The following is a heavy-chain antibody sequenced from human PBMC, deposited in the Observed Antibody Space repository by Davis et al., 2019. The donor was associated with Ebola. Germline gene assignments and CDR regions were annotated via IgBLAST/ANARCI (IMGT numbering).Heavy chain of an antibody. D-gene: IGHD6-13*01. CDR2: INNDGSST. CDR1: GFSFSNAW. J-gene: IGHJ4*02. CDR3: TRLSWTAADN. Sequence: PGGSLRLSCAASGFSFSNAWMHWVRQAPGKGLEWVSRINNDGSSTIYADSVKGRFTISRDNAKNTLYLQMNSLRVEDTAVYYCTRLSWTAADNWGQGTLVTVSS. V-gene: IGHV3-74*01.